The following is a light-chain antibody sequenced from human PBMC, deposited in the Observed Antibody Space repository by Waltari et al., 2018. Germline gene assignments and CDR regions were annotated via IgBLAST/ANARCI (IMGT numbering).Light chain of an antibody. CDR2: ENN. CDR3: GTWDYSLSVVV. V-gene: IGLV1-51*02. J-gene: IGLJ2*01. CDR1: TSNIGNNY. Sequence: QSVVTQPPSVSAAPGQKVTISCSGSTSNIGNNYVSWYQQPPATAPKLLIYENNNRPSGIPERFPASKSGTSATLGITGLQTGDEADYYCGTWDYSLSVVVFGGGTKLTVL.